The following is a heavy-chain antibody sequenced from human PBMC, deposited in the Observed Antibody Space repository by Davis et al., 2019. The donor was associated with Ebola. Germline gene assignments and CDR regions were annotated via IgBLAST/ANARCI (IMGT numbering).Heavy chain of an antibody. CDR1: GGSISSYY. J-gene: IGHJ4*02. V-gene: IGHV4-59*08. CDR2: IYYSGST. D-gene: IGHD3-16*01. CDR3: GGDLDY. Sequence: GSLRLSCTVSGGSISSYYWSWIRQPPGKGLEWIGYIYYSGSTNYNPSLKSRVTISVDTSKNQFSLKLSSVTAADTAVYYCGGDLDYWGQGTLVTVSS.